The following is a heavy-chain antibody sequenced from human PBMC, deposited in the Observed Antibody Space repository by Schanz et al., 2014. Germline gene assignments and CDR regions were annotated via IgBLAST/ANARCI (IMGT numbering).Heavy chain of an antibody. CDR3: VREENYPSFLGYYYYMDV. CDR1: GFAFRSYA. V-gene: IGHV3-30-3*01. J-gene: IGHJ6*03. D-gene: IGHD1-7*01. Sequence: QAQLVESGGGVVQPGRSLRLSCAASGFAFRSYAMHWVRQAPGKGLEWAALISHDGNNKHYVDSVEGRFTISRDNSKSMLFLEMSSLRDEDTTVYYCVREENYPSFLGYYYYMDVWGKGTSVTVSS. CDR2: ISHDGNNK.